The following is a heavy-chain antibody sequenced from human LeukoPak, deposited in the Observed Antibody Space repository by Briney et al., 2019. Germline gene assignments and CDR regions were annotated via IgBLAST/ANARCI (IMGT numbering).Heavy chain of an antibody. CDR1: GFTFSDYY. V-gene: IGHV3-11*01. CDR2: ISSSGSTI. CDR3: PRDYYDSSGYYDFDY. Sequence: GGSLRLSCAASGFTFSDYYMSWIRQAPGKGLEWVSYISSSGSTIYYADSVKGRFTISRDNAKNSLYLQMNSLRAEDTAVYYCPRDYYDSSGYYDFDYWGQGTLVTVSS. D-gene: IGHD3-22*01. J-gene: IGHJ4*02.